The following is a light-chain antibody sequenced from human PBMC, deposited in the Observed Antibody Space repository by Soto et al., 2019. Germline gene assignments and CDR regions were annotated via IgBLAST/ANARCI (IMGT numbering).Light chain of an antibody. Sequence: EIVMTQSPATLSVSPGERVTLSCRASQSISSNLAWYQQKPGQAPSLLMYGTSTRATGIPARFSGSGSGTDFTLTISSLQSEDFAVYYCQQYNTWSSITFGQGTRLEIK. CDR2: GTS. J-gene: IGKJ5*01. CDR3: QQYNTWSSIT. V-gene: IGKV3-15*01. CDR1: QSISSN.